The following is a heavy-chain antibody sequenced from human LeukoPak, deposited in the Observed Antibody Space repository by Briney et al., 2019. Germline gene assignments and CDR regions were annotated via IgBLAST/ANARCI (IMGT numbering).Heavy chain of an antibody. CDR3: ARDRLTCKRCLGF. J-gene: IGHJ4*02. CDR2: INPNSGGT. D-gene: IGHD3-16*01. Sequence: GASVEVSCKASGYTFTGYYMHWVRQAPGQGLEWMGWINPNSGGTNYAQKFQGRVTMTRDTSISTAYMELSRLRSDDTAVYYCARDRLTCKRCLGFWGQGTLVTVSS. CDR1: GYTFTGYY. V-gene: IGHV1-2*02.